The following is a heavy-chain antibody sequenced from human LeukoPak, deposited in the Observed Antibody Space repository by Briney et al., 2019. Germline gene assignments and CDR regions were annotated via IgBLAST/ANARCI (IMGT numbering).Heavy chain of an antibody. CDR1: GFTFSSYW. CDR3: ARADTYYYDSSGYYCGD. V-gene: IGHV3-7*01. D-gene: IGHD3-22*01. CDR2: IKQDGSEK. J-gene: IGHJ4*02. Sequence: PGGSLRLSCAASGFTFSSYWMSWVRQAPGKGLEWVANIKQDGSEKYYVDSVKGRFTISRDNAKNSLYLQMNSLRAEDTAVYYCARADTYYYDSSGYYCGDWGQGTLVTVSS.